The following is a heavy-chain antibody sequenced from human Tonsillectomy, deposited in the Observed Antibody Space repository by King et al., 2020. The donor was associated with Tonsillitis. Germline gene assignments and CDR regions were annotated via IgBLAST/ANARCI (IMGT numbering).Heavy chain of an antibody. CDR3: ARDLRYSGSYSDY. CDR2: XYSGGXT. J-gene: IGHJ4*02. D-gene: IGHD1-26*01. CDR1: GFSVSSNY. V-gene: IGHV3-66*01. Sequence: VQLVESGGGLVQPGGSLRLSCAASGFSVSSNYMTWVRQAPGKGLEWVSXXYSGGXTYYADCVKGRFTISRDNXNNTLYLQMNSLGAEDTAVYYCARDLRYSGSYSDYWGQGTLVTVSS.